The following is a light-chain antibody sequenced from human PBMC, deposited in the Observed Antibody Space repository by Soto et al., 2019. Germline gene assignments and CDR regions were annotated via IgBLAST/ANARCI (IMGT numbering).Light chain of an antibody. CDR3: QQFSNLPYT. V-gene: IGKV3-20*01. CDR2: GAT. CDR1: QSVSRNY. Sequence: TQSPGTLSLSPGERATLSCKASQSVSRNYLAWYQQKPGQAPRLLIYGATTRATGIPDRFSGSVSGTDFTLTISRLEPEDFAVYSCQQFSNLPYTFGQGTKVDIK. J-gene: IGKJ2*01.